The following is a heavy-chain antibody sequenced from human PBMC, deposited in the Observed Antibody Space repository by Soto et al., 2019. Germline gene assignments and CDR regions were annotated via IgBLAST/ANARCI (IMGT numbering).Heavy chain of an antibody. J-gene: IGHJ5*02. V-gene: IGHV1-2*02. Sequence: QVQLVQSGAEVKKPGASVKVSCKPSGDIFTDYYMHWVRQAPGQGLEWMGWINPKNGATKSPQKLQGRVAMSRDTSISTIDMELRWLTSDDTAVYDCARDRRQNRGYLWGRGTLVTVTS. CDR1: GDIFTDYY. D-gene: IGHD2-21*01. CDR3: ARDRRQNRGYL. CDR2: INPKNGAT.